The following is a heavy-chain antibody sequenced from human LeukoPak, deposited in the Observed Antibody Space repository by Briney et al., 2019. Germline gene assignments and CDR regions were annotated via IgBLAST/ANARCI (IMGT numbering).Heavy chain of an antibody. D-gene: IGHD6-6*01. CDR1: GYTFTGYY. CDR3: ARDNTGLYSSSPGWFDP. J-gene: IGHJ5*02. Sequence: ASVKVSCKASGYTFTGYYMHWVRQAPGQGLEWMGWINPNSGGTNYAQKFQGRVTMTRDTSISTAYMELSRLRSDDTAVYYCARDNTGLYSSSPGWFDPWAREPWSPSPQ. CDR2: INPNSGGT. V-gene: IGHV1-2*02.